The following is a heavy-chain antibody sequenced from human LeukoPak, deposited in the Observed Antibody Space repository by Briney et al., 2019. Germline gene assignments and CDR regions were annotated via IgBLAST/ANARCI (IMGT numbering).Heavy chain of an antibody. CDR1: GYTFTGYY. CDR3: ALNYYDFWSGPPTYAFDI. J-gene: IGHJ3*02. V-gene: IGHV1-2*06. CDR2: INPNSGGT. Sequence: ASVTVSCKASGYTFTGYYMHWVRQAPGQGLEWMGRINPNSGGTSYAQKFQGRVTMTRDTSTSTVYMELSSLRSEDTAVYYCALNYYDFWSGPPTYAFDIWGQGTMVTVSS. D-gene: IGHD3-3*01.